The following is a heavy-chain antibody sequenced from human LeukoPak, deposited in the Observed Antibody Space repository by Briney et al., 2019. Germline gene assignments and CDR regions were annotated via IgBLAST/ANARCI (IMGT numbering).Heavy chain of an antibody. CDR1: GFTFSSYA. D-gene: IGHD1-1*01. CDR3: TTQNDGSSFDY. CDR2: IKSKTGGGTT. Sequence: GGSLRLSCAASGFTFSSYAMSWVRQAPGKGLEWVGRIKSKTGGGTTDYAAPVKGRFTISRDDSKNTLYLQMDSLKTEDTAVYYCTTQNDGSSFDYWGQGTLVTVSS. J-gene: IGHJ4*02. V-gene: IGHV3-15*01.